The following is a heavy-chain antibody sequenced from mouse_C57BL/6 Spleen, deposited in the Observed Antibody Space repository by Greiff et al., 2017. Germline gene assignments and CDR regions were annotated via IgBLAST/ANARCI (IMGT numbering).Heavy chain of an antibody. D-gene: IGHD1-1*01. CDR3: ARSGPVPLTY. J-gene: IGHJ2*01. CDR1: GYTFTSYW. CDR2: IDPSDSYT. V-gene: IGHV1-69*01. Sequence: VQLQQPGAELVMPGASVKLSCKASGYTFTSYWMHWVKQRPGQGLEWIGEIDPSDSYTNYNQKFKGKSTLTVDKSSSTAYMQLSSLASEDSAVYYCARSGPVPLTYWGQGTTLTVSA.